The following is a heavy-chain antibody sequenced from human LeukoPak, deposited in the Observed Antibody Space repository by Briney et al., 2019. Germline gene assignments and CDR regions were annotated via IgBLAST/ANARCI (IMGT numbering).Heavy chain of an antibody. D-gene: IGHD3-10*01. V-gene: IGHV3-23*01. CDR1: GFTFSSYD. CDR3: AKASVWTMVRVVSYFDD. J-gene: IGHJ4*02. Sequence: GGTLRLSCAASGFTFSSYDMTWVRQAPGKGLEWVSGISGSGDNTWYADSVKGRFTISRDNSKKTLYLQMHSLRAEDTAVYYCAKASVWTMVRVVSYFDDWGQGIQVTVSS. CDR2: ISGSGDNT.